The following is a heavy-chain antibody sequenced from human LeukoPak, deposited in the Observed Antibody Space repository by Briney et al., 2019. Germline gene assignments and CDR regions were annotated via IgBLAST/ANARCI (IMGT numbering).Heavy chain of an antibody. V-gene: IGHV1-69*13. Sequence: SVKVSCKASGGTFSSYAISWVRQAPGRGLEWMGGIIPIFGTANYAQKFQGRVTITADESTSTAYMELSSLRSEDTAVYYCASTLRTAAAGQGPFDYWGQGTLVTVSS. CDR1: GGTFSSYA. CDR3: ASTLRTAAAGQGPFDY. CDR2: IIPIFGTA. D-gene: IGHD6-13*01. J-gene: IGHJ4*02.